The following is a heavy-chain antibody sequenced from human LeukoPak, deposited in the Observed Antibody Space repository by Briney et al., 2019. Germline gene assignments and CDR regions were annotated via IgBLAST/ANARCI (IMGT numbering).Heavy chain of an antibody. CDR1: GSTFSSYS. Sequence: GGSLRLSCAASGSTFSSYSMNWVRQAPGKGLEWVSSISSSSSYIYYADSVKGRFTISRDNAKNSLYLQMNSLRAEDTAVYYCARSITMIVVVITSGAFDIWGQGTMVTVSS. CDR2: ISSSSSYI. D-gene: IGHD3-22*01. CDR3: ARSITMIVVVITSGAFDI. V-gene: IGHV3-21*01. J-gene: IGHJ3*02.